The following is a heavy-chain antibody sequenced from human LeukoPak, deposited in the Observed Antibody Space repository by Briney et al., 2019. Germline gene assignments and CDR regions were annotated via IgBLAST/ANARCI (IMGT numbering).Heavy chain of an antibody. D-gene: IGHD2-2*01. J-gene: IGHJ4*02. V-gene: IGHV4-4*07. CDR3: ARGDCSSTSCDY. CDR1: GGSIRSYY. CDR2: IYTSGGT. Sequence: PSETLSLTCTVSGGSIRSYYWSWIRQPAGKGLEWIGRIYTSGGTNYNPSLKSRVTMSVDTSKNQFSLKLSSVTAADTAVYYCARGDCSSTSCDYWGQGTLVTVSS.